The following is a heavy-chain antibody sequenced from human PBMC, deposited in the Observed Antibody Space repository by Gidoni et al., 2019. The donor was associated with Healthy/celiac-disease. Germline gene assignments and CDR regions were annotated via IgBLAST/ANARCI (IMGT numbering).Heavy chain of an antibody. CDR1: EFTSSDYY. CDR2: ISSSSSYT. V-gene: IGHV3-11*06. CDR3: ARGSWGRAY. J-gene: IGHJ4*02. Sequence: QVQLVEYGGGLVKPGGSLRLSCAASEFTSSDYYMSWIRQAPGKGLEWVSYISSSSSYTNYGDSVKSQFTISRDNAKNSLYLQMNSLRAEDTAVYYCARGSWGRAYWGQGTLVTVSS. D-gene: IGHD7-27*01.